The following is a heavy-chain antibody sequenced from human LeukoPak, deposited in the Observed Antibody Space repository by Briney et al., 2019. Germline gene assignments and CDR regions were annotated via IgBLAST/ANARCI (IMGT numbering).Heavy chain of an antibody. CDR2: SKSKTDGETT. Sequence: GGSLRLSCAASGFTFSNAWMSWVRQAPGKGLEWVGRSKSKTDGETTDYAAPVKGRFTISRDDSKNTLYLQMNSLKTEDTAVYYCTTGVGYYGSGSSKTAKNDYWGRGTLVTVSS. J-gene: IGHJ4*02. D-gene: IGHD3-10*01. V-gene: IGHV3-15*01. CDR1: GFTFSNAW. CDR3: TTGVGYYGSGSSKTAKNDY.